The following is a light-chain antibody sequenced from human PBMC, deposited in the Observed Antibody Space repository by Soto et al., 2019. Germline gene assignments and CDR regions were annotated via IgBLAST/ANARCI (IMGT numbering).Light chain of an antibody. J-gene: IGLJ1*01. CDR2: DVS. V-gene: IGLV2-11*01. CDR1: SSDVGGYNY. CDR3: CSYAGSYTLYV. Sequence: LTQPRSVSGSPGQSVTISCTGTSSDVGGYNYVSWYQQHPGKAPKLMIYDVSMRPSGVPDRFSGSKSGNTASLTISGLQAEDEADYYCCSYAGSYTLYVFGTGTKVTVL.